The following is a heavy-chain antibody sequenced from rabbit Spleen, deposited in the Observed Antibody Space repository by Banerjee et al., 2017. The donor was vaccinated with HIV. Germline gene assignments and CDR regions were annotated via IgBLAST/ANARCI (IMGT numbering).Heavy chain of an antibody. CDR1: GFSFSSSDY. V-gene: IGHV1S40*01. D-gene: IGHD8-1*01. Sequence: QSLEESGGDLVKPGASLTLTCTASGFSFSSSDYMCWVRQAPGKGLEWIACIVTSSDGSYYANWAKGRFTISKTSSTTVTLQMTSLTAADTATYFCARDTGSSFSSYGMDLWGQGTLVTVS. CDR2: IVTSSDGS. CDR3: ARDTGSSFSSYGMDL. J-gene: IGHJ6*01.